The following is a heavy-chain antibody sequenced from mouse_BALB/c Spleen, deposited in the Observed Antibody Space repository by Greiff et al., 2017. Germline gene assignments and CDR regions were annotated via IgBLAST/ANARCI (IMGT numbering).Heavy chain of an antibody. V-gene: IGHV5-6*01. CDR3: ARRGEGVYYYAMDY. CDR1: GFTFSSYA. Sequence: VQLKESGGGLVKPGGSLKLSCAASGFTFSSYAMSWVRQTPDKRLEWVATISSGGSYTYYPDSVKGRFTISRDNAKNTLYLQMSSLKSEDTAMYYCARRGEGVYYYAMDYWGQGTSVTVSS. CDR2: ISSGGSYT. J-gene: IGHJ4*01.